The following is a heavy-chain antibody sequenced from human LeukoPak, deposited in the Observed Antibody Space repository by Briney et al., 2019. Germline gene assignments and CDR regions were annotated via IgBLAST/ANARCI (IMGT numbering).Heavy chain of an antibody. V-gene: IGHV1-8*03. CDR3: ARGTTVTTAHYYYYMDV. D-gene: IGHD4-17*01. CDR1: GYTFTSYD. J-gene: IGHJ6*03. Sequence: GASVKVSCKASGYTFTSYDINWVRQATGQGLEWMGWMNPNSGNTGYAQKFQGRVTITRNTSISTAYMELSSLRSEDTAVYYCARGTTVTTAHYYYYMDVWGKGATVTVSS. CDR2: MNPNSGNT.